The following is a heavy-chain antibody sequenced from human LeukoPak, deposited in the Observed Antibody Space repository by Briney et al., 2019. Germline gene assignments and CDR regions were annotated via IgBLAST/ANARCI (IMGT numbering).Heavy chain of an antibody. CDR2: ISSSGSTI. CDR3: ARESGAVAGTTDY. Sequence: GGSLRLSCAASGFTFSSYEMNWVRQAPGKGLEWVSYISSSGSTIYYADSVKGRFTISRDNAKNSLYLQMNSLRAEDTAVYYCARESGAVAGTTDYWGQGTLVTVSS. J-gene: IGHJ4*02. CDR1: GFTFSSYE. D-gene: IGHD6-19*01. V-gene: IGHV3-48*03.